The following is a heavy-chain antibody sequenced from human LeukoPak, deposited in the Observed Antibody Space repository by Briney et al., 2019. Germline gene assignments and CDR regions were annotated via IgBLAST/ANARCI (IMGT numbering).Heavy chain of an antibody. CDR3: ASGLVVASLDI. D-gene: IGHD2-2*01. J-gene: IGHJ4*02. Sequence: GGSLRLSCAASGFTFSSYEMNWVRQAPGKGLEWVSHISSSGSTIYYADSVKGRFTISRDNSKNTLYLQMNTLRAEDTAVYYCASGLVVASLDIWGQGTLVTVSS. CDR2: ISSSGSTI. V-gene: IGHV3-48*03. CDR1: GFTFSSYE.